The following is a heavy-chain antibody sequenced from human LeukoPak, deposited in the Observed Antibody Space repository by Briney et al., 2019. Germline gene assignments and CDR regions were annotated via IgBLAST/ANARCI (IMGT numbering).Heavy chain of an antibody. CDR1: GGTFSSYA. J-gene: IGHJ4*02. V-gene: IGHV1-69*04. CDR3: ARDLIGGCSGGSCYSLWSDY. D-gene: IGHD2-15*01. Sequence: SVTVSCKACGGTFSSYAISWVRQAPGQGLEWMGRIIPILGIANYAQKFQGRVTITADKSTSTAYMELSSLRSEDTAVYYCARDLIGGCSGGSCYSLWSDYWGQGTLVTVSS. CDR2: IIPILGIA.